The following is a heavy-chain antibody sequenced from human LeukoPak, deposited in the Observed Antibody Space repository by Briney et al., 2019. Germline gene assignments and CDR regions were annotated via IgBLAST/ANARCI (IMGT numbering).Heavy chain of an antibody. D-gene: IGHD3-16*02. CDR2: IYYSGST. J-gene: IGHJ5*02. CDR3: ARDHRTLNKYVWASYRRDNWFDP. CDR1: GGSISSYY. Sequence: PSETLSLTCTVSGGSISSYYWSWIRQPPGKGLEWIGYIYYSGSTNYNPSLKSRVTISVDTSKNQFSLKLSSVTAADTAVYYCARDHRTLNKYVWASYRRDNWFDPWGQGTLVTVSS. V-gene: IGHV4-59*12.